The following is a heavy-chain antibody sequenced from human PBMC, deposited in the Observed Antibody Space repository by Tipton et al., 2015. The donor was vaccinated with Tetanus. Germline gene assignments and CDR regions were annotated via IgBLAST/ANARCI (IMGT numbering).Heavy chain of an antibody. CDR2: IWFDGSQE. V-gene: IGHV3-33*01. Sequence: SGFTFSSNAMHWVRQAPGKGLEWVAVIWFDGSQEEYANSVKGRFTISRDNSNSTLYLHMNSLRAGDTATYYCARDSSQGLIDFWSGFHDQIDYWGHGTLVTVSS. D-gene: IGHD3-3*01. J-gene: IGHJ4*01. CDR3: ARDSSQGLIDFWSGFHDQIDY. CDR1: GFTFSSNA.